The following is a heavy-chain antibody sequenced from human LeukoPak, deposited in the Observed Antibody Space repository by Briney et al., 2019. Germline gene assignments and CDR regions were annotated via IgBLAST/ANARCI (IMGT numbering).Heavy chain of an antibody. CDR1: GGTFSSYA. J-gene: IGHJ4*02. CDR3: ARAPDTDLMD. CDR2: IIPILGIA. D-gene: IGHD5-18*01. Sequence: SVKVSCKASGGTFSSYAISWVRQAPGQGLEWMGRIIPILGIANYAQKFQGRVTITADKSTSTAYIELSSLRSEDTAVYYCARAPDTDLMDWGQGTLVTVSS. V-gene: IGHV1-69*04.